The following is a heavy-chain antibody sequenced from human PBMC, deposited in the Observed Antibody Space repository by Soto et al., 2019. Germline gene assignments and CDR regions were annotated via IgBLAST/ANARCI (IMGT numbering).Heavy chain of an antibody. J-gene: IGHJ4*02. CDR1: GFNFNNAW. CDR3: TTAPNYFGSGSSVREY. V-gene: IGHV3-15*01. Sequence: EVQLVESGGGLVKPGGSLRLSCTASGFNFNNAWMSWVRQAPGKGLEWLGRSKSVPDGDKTDYAAPVKGRFTISRDDSQNIFYLLMAGLRTEESAIYYCTTAPNYFGSGSSVREYWGLGTLVTVSS. CDR2: SKSVPDGDKT. D-gene: IGHD3-10*01.